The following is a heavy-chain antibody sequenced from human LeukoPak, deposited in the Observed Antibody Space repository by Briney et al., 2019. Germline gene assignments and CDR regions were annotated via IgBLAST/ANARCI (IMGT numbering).Heavy chain of an antibody. V-gene: IGHV4-39*01. J-gene: IGHJ4*02. Sequence: SETLSLTCTVSGGSISSSNYYWGWIRQPPGKGLEWIGSFYYSGSTYQNPSLKSRVTISADTSKNQFSLNVSSVTAADTAVYYCARQSSGWPDFDYWGQGTLVTVSS. D-gene: IGHD6-19*01. CDR3: ARQSSGWPDFDY. CDR2: FYYSGST. CDR1: GGSISSSNYY.